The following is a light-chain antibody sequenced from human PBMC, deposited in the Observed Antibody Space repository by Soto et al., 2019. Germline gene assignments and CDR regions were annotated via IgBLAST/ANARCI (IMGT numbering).Light chain of an antibody. J-gene: IGLJ1*01. CDR3: GADHGSGTHFAFYV. CDR1: SGYSDYK. CDR2: VGTGGIVG. Sequence: QSVLTQPPSASASLGASVTLTCTLSSGYSDYKVDWYQQRPGKGPRFVMRVGTGGIVGSKGDGIPDRFSVLGSGLNRYLTIKNIQEEDESDYHCGADHGSGTHFAFYVFGTGTKLTVL. V-gene: IGLV9-49*01.